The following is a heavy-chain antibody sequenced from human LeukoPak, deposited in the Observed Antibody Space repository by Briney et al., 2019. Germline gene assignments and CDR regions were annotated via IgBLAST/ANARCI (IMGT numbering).Heavy chain of an antibody. CDR1: GGSISSHY. CDR3: ARVVVVPAATRPYYYYYMDV. Sequence: PSETLSLTCTVSGGSISSHYWSWIRQPPGKGLEWIGYIYYSGGTNYNPSLKSRVTISVDTSKNQFSLKLSSVTAADTAVYYCARVVVVPAATRPYYYYYMDVWGKGTTVTVSS. CDR2: IYYSGGT. J-gene: IGHJ6*03. V-gene: IGHV4-59*11. D-gene: IGHD2-2*01.